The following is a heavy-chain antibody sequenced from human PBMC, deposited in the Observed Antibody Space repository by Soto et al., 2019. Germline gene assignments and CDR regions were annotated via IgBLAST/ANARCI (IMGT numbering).Heavy chain of an antibody. CDR3: ARMGPANWNYRAFDI. D-gene: IGHD1-7*01. Sequence: SETLSLTCTVSGGSISSYYWSWIRQPAGKGLEWIGRIYTSGSTNYNPSLKSRVTMSVDTSKNQFSLKLSSVTAAGTAVYYCARMGPANWNYRAFDIWGQGTMVTVSS. CDR1: GGSISSYY. CDR2: IYTSGST. V-gene: IGHV4-4*07. J-gene: IGHJ3*02.